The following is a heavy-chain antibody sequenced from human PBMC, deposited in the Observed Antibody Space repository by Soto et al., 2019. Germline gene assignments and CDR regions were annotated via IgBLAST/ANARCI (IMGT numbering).Heavy chain of an antibody. D-gene: IGHD6-13*01. CDR1: GLTFSSYA. J-gene: IGHJ4*02. Sequence: GGSLRLSCAASGLTFSSYAMSWVRQAPGKGLEWVSAISGSGGSTYYADSVKGRFTISRDNSKNTLYLQMNSLRAEDTAVYYCAKDRFRSSWFFDYWGQGTLVTVSS. CDR3: AKDRFRSSWFFDY. CDR2: ISGSGGST. V-gene: IGHV3-23*01.